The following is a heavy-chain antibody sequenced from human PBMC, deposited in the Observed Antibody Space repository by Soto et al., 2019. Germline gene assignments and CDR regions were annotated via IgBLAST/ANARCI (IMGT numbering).Heavy chain of an antibody. CDR3: ARDVYPYLPQGESPGSFDL. CDR1: GFTFSSYG. D-gene: IGHD1-26*01. Sequence: GGSLILSCAASGFTFSSYGMHWVRQAPGKGLEWVAVIWYDGSNKYYADSVKGRFTISRDNSKNTLYLQMNSLRAEDTAVYYCARDVYPYLPQGESPGSFDLWGQGPLVTRS. CDR2: IWYDGSNK. J-gene: IGHJ5*02. V-gene: IGHV3-33*01.